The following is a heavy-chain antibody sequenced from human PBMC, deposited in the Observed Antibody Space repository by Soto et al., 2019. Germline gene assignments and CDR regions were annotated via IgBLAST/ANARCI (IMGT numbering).Heavy chain of an antibody. CDR3: AKIRSIAVVVAATAPGYFQH. Sequence: GGSLRLSCAASGFTFSSYAMSWVRQAPGKGLEWVSAISGSGGSTYYADSVKGRFTISRDNSKNTLYLQMNSLRAEDTAVYYCAKIRSIAVVVAATAPGYFQHWGQGTLVTVSS. V-gene: IGHV3-23*01. CDR1: GFTFSSYA. D-gene: IGHD2-15*01. CDR2: ISGSGGST. J-gene: IGHJ1*01.